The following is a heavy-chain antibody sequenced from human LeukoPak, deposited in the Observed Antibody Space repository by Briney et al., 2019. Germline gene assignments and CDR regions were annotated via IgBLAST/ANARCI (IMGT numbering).Heavy chain of an antibody. Sequence: ASVKVSCKASGYTLTSYVISWVRQAPGQGLEWMGWISAYNGNTNYAQKLQGRVTMTTDTSTSTAYMELRSLRSDDTAVYYCARLTDLGYCSGGSCLDYWGQGTLVTVSS. CDR3: ARLTDLGYCSGGSCLDY. CDR2: ISAYNGNT. CDR1: GYTLTSYV. J-gene: IGHJ4*02. V-gene: IGHV1-18*01. D-gene: IGHD2-15*01.